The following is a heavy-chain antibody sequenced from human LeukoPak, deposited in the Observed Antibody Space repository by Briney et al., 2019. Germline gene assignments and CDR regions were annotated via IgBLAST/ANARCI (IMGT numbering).Heavy chain of an antibody. Sequence: GASVKVSCKASGYTFTGFYIHWVRQAPGQGLEWMGWINPNSGGTDYVQKFQGRVTMTRDTSITTAYMELSSLTSEDTAVYYCARGSFIRGTADDSWGQGTLVTVSS. V-gene: IGHV1-2*02. D-gene: IGHD3-10*01. J-gene: IGHJ4*02. CDR3: ARGSFIRGTADDS. CDR1: GYTFTGFY. CDR2: INPNSGGT.